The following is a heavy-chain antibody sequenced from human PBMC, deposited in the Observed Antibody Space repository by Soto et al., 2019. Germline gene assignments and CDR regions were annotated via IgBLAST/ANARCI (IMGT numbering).Heavy chain of an antibody. V-gene: IGHV3-33*01. CDR1: VFTFSSYV. Sequence: GGSLRLAGAASVFTFSSYVIHWVRQAPGKVLWWVAFVLYDGSNKYYADSVKGRFTISRENSKNTLYLQMNSLRAEDTAVYYCARDFEDIVVVPPAQTEYYYYGMDFWGQGTTVTVSS. CDR2: VLYDGSNK. D-gene: IGHD2-2*01. CDR3: ARDFEDIVVVPPAQTEYYYYGMDF. J-gene: IGHJ6*01.